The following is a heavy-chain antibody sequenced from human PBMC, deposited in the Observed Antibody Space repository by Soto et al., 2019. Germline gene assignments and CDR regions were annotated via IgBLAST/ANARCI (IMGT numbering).Heavy chain of an antibody. V-gene: IGHV3-21*01. J-gene: IGHJ6*02. Sequence: PGGSLRLSCAASGFTFSSYGMHWVRQAPGKGLEWVSSISSSSSYIYYADSVKGRFTISRDNAKNSLYLQMNSLRAEDTAVYYCARDSIHPDIVVVPAAIPRSFYYYGMDVWGQGTTVTVSS. D-gene: IGHD2-2*01. CDR1: GFTFSSYG. CDR3: ARDSIHPDIVVVPAAIPRSFYYYGMDV. CDR2: ISSSSSYI.